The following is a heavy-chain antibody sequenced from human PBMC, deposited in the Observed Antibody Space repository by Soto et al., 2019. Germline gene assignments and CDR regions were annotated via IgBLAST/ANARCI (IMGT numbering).Heavy chain of an antibody. J-gene: IGHJ4*02. CDR3: ANAGFGRYCSSTSCVHFDY. D-gene: IGHD2-2*01. V-gene: IGHV3-23*01. CDR2: ISGSGGST. CDR1: GFTFTTYA. Sequence: EVQVLESGGGLVQPGGSLRLSCVASGFTFTTYAMTWVRQAPGKGLEWVSIISGSGGSTHYADSVKGRFIISRDNSKNPLYLQMNGLRAKDTAVYYCANAGFGRYCSSTSCVHFDYWGQGTLVTVSS.